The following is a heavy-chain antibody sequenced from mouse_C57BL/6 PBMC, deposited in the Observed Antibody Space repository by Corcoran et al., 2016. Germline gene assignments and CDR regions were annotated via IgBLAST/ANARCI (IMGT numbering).Heavy chain of an antibody. CDR3: ARSPFSGRAY. V-gene: IGHV9-3*01. CDR1: GYTFTTYG. CDR2: INTYSGVP. D-gene: IGHD4-1*01. Sequence: QIPLVQSGPELKKPGETVKISCKASGYTFTTYGMSWVKQAPGKGLKWMGWINTYSGVPTYADDFKGRFAFSLETSASTAYLQINNLKNEDTATYFCARSPFSGRAYWGQGTLVTVSA. J-gene: IGHJ3*01.